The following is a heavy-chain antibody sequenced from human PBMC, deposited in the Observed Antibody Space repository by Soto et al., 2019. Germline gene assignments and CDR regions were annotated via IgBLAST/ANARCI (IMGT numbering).Heavy chain of an antibody. J-gene: IGHJ3*02. D-gene: IGHD3-16*01. CDR3: AKDIAFGDTAQFDAFDI. V-gene: IGHV3-9*01. Sequence: EVQLVESGGGLVKPGRSLRLSCAASGFTFGDFAMHWVRQGPGKGLEWVAGIGANAGSIGYAESVTGRVTISRDNAKNFLYLQMSSLRVEDTALYYCAKDIAFGDTAQFDAFDIWGQGTMVTVSS. CDR2: IGANAGSI. CDR1: GFTFGDFA.